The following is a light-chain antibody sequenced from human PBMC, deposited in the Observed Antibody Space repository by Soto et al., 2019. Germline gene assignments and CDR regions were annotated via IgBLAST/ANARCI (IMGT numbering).Light chain of an antibody. CDR3: QQYGGSPFT. Sequence: EIVLTQSPATLSLFPGERATLSCRASQSVRTYLAWYQQKPGQAPRLLISDASKKATGIPDRFSGSGSGTDFTLTISSLEAEDSAVYYCQQYGGSPFTFGPGTKVDIK. V-gene: IGKV3-11*01. CDR1: QSVRTY. J-gene: IGKJ3*01. CDR2: DAS.